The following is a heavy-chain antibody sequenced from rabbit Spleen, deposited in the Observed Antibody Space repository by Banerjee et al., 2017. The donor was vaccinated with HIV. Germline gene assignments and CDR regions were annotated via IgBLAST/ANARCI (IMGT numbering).Heavy chain of an antibody. CDR2: IAGSSSGFT. V-gene: IGHV1S45*01. J-gene: IGHJ4*01. CDR3: LRDRANIGGDYGPYYFDL. D-gene: IGHD2-1*01. CDR1: GFSFSSSDY. Sequence: QEQLKESGGGLVKPEGSLKLSCTASGFSFSSSDYICWVRQAPGKGLEWISCIAGSSSGFTYSATWATGRFTISKTSSTTVTLQMTSLTVADTATYFCLRDRANIGGDYGPYYFDLWGPGTLVTVS.